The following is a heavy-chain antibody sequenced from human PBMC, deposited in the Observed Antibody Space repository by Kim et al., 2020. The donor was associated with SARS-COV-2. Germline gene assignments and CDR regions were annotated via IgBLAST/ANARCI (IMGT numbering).Heavy chain of an antibody. J-gene: IGHJ4*02. D-gene: IGHD1-26*01. CDR2: ITENSETT. V-gene: IGHV3-23*01. CDR1: GFTFSSYT. Sequence: GGSLRLSCVGSGFTFSSYTMTWIRQAPGKGLEWVSTITENSETTYYADSVKGRFTISRDNSKNTVLLQMSSLRGEDTALYYCTRGGWGFWGQGTLVTVSS. CDR3: TRGGWGF.